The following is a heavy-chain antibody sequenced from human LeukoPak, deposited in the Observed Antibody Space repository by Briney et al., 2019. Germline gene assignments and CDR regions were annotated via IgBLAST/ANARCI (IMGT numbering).Heavy chain of an antibody. Sequence: SSETLSLTCTVSGGSISSHYWSWIRQPPGKGLEWIGYIYYSGSTNYNPSLKSRVTISVDTSKNQFSLKLSSVTAADTAVYYCAKNLPYLGIDYWGQGTLVTVSS. CDR1: GGSISSHY. J-gene: IGHJ4*02. CDR3: AKNLPYLGIDY. V-gene: IGHV4-59*11. CDR2: IYYSGST.